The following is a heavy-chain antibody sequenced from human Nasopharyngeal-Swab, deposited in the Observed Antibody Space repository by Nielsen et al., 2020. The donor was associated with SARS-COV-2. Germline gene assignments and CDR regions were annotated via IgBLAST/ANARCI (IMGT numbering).Heavy chain of an antibody. V-gene: IGHV4-59*01. J-gene: IGHJ6*03. Sequence: WIRQPPGKGLEWIGYIYYSGSTNYNPFLKSRVTISVDTSKNQFSLKLSSVTAADTAVYYCARVGGLWSAGFYYYYMDVWGKGTTVTVSS. CDR2: IYYSGST. CDR3: ARVGGLWSAGFYYYYMDV. D-gene: IGHD3-3*01.